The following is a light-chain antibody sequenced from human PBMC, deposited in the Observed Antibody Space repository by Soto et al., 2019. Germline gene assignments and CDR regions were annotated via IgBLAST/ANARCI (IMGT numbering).Light chain of an antibody. J-gene: IGLJ1*01. V-gene: IGLV2-23*01. CDR3: CSYASSSSYV. CDR1: TSDVGGYNL. CDR2: EGT. Sequence: QSALAHPASVSGSPGQSITISCSGTTSDVGGYNLVSWYQQHTAKAPKLLIYEGTQRPSGVSSRFSGSKSGNTASLTISGLQAEDEADYYCCSYASSSSYVFGTGTKATGL.